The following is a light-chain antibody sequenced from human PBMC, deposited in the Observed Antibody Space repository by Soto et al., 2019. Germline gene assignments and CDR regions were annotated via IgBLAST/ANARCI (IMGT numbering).Light chain of an antibody. CDR3: QQYSSSPIT. V-gene: IGKV3-20*01. J-gene: IGKJ1*01. Sequence: ELVLTQSPGTLSLSQGETATLSCRSSQRVNSNYLAWYQQRPGQPPRLLISGASSRATDTPDRFSGSGSGTDFTLTIAGLEPADSAVYYCQQYSSSPITFGQGTKVDI. CDR1: QRVNSNY. CDR2: GAS.